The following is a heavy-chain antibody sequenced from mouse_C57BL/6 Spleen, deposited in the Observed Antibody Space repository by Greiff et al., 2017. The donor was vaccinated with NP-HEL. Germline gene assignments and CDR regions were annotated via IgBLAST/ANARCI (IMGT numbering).Heavy chain of an antibody. CDR2: IDPSDSYT. Sequence: QVQLQQPGAELVMPGASVKLSCKASGYTFTSYWMHWVKQRPGQGLEWIGEIDPSDSYTNYNQKFKGKATLTVDKSPSTAYMKLSSLTSEDSAVYYCARWGYDGPFDYWGQGTTLTVSS. CDR3: ARWGYDGPFDY. V-gene: IGHV1-69*01. D-gene: IGHD2-2*01. CDR1: GYTFTSYW. J-gene: IGHJ2*01.